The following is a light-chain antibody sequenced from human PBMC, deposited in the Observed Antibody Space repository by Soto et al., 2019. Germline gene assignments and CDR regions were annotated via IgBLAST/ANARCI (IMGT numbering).Light chain of an antibody. J-gene: IGKJ2*01. Sequence: DIQLTQSPSFLSASVGDRVTITCRASQGISTYLAWYLQRPGKAPKLLIYGASTLQSEVPSRFSGSGSGTEFTLTISSLQPEDFGTYYCQRLNSDWYAFGQGTKLEIK. CDR1: QGISTY. V-gene: IGKV1-9*01. CDR2: GAS. CDR3: QRLNSDWYA.